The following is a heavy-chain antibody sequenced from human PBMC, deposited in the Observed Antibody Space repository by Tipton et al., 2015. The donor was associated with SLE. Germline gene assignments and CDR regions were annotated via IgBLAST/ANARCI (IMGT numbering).Heavy chain of an antibody. D-gene: IGHD6-19*01. V-gene: IGHV4-59*07. CDR1: GGSISSYY. J-gene: IGHJ3*02. Sequence: TLSLTCTVSGGSISSYYWSWIRQPPGKGLEWIGYIYYSGSTNYNPSLKSRVTISVDTSKNQFSLKLSSVTAADTAVYYFARSGTARIAGAGPAFDIWGQGTMVTVSS. CDR3: ARSGTARIAGAGPAFDI. CDR2: IYYSGST.